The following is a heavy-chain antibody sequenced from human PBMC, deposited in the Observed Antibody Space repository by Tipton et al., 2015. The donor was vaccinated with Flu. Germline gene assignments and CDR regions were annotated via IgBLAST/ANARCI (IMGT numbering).Heavy chain of an antibody. CDR3: ARGREYYDSSGYAADAFDI. J-gene: IGHJ3*02. V-gene: IGHV6-1*01. D-gene: IGHD3-22*01. CDR1: GDSVSSNSAA. Sequence: LVKPTQTLSLTCAISGDSVSSNSAAWNWIRQSPSRGLEWLGRTYYRSKWYNDYAVSVKSRITINPDTSKNQFSLQLNSVTPEDTAVYYCARGREYYDSSGYAADAFDIWGQGTMVTVSS. CDR2: TYYRSKWYN.